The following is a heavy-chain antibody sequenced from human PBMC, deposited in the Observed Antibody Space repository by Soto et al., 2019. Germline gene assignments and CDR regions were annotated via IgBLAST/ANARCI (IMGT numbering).Heavy chain of an antibody. CDR3: ARGTRCIAVVCDAFDI. CDR2: INHSGST. CDR1: GGSFSGYY. D-gene: IGHD6-19*01. V-gene: IGHV4-34*01. J-gene: IGHJ3*02. Sequence: PSETLSLTCAVSGGSFSGYYWSWIRQPPGKGLEWIGEINHSGSTNYNPSLKSRVTISVDTSKNQFSLKLSSVTAADTAVYYCARGTRCIAVVCDAFDIWGQGTMVTVSS.